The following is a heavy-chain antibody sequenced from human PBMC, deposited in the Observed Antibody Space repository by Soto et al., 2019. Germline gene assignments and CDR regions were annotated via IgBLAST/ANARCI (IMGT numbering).Heavy chain of an antibody. CDR2: INPTGGSA. CDR1: GYSFTTYY. V-gene: IGHV1-46*01. Sequence: QVQLVQSGGEVKRPGASVNVSCKASGYSFTTYYIHWVRQAPGQGLEWMGIINPTGGSATYAQKLQGRVTMTRDTSTSTVFMELNSLRSEDAAVYYCVRDRGWFDPWGQGTLVTVSS. CDR3: VRDRGWFDP. J-gene: IGHJ5*02.